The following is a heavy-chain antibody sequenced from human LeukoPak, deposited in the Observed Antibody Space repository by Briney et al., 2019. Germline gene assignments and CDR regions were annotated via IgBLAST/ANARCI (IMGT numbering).Heavy chain of an antibody. V-gene: IGHV1-2*02. Sequence: GASVKVSCKASGYTFTGYYMHWVRQAPGQGLEWMGWTNPNSGGTNYAQKFQGRVTMTRDTSISTAYMELSRLRSDDTAVYYCVRDMGIVVVLAATLTGSFHHWGQGTLVTVSS. CDR3: VRDMGIVVVLAATLTGSFHH. CDR1: GYTFTGYY. D-gene: IGHD2-2*03. CDR2: TNPNSGGT. J-gene: IGHJ1*01.